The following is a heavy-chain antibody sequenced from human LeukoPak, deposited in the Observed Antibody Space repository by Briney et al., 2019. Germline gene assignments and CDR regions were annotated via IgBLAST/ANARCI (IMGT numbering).Heavy chain of an antibody. Sequence: GGSLRLSCSASGFTFSNYAMSWARQAPGKGLEWVSTISGTGGSAKYADSVKGRFTFSRDNSKDTLYLQMNGLRAEDTAVYYCAKDQGGRYYDILAGYYPENFFDYWGQGTLVTVSS. CDR1: GFTFSNYA. V-gene: IGHV3-23*01. CDR3: AKDQGGRYYDILAGYYPENFFDY. CDR2: ISGTGGSA. D-gene: IGHD3-9*01. J-gene: IGHJ4*02.